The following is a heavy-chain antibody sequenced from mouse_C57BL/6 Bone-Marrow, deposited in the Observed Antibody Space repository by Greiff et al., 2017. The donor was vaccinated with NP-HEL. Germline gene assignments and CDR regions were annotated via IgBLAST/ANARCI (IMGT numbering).Heavy chain of an antibody. CDR1: FFPFLYYG. CDR3: AIGAFITTVVAY. CDR2: ISSVRRTP. D-gene: IGHD1-1*01. J-gene: IGHJ2*01. Sequence: EVQLVYSFGCLVKPGGSLKLSCAASFFPFLYYGIHFFLPSPSPFLEFFASISSVRRTPYYADTVKGRFTISRDNAKNTLFLQMTSLRSEDTAMYYCAIGAFITTVVAYWGQGTTLTVSS. V-gene: IGHV5-17*01.